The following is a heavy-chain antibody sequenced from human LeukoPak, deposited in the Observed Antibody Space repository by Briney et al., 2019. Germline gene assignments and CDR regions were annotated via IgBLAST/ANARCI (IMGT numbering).Heavy chain of an antibody. D-gene: IGHD4-17*01. V-gene: IGHV3-7*01. CDR2: IKQGGSEK. Sequence: GGSLRLSCAASGFTFSRHWMTWVRQAPGKGLEWMASIKQGGSEKYYADSVKGRFTVSRDGAKSPLYLQMNSLSADDTAVYYCAKGPNYGARVDYFDFWGQGTKVTVSS. CDR1: GFTFSRHW. J-gene: IGHJ4*02. CDR3: AKGPNYGARVDYFDF.